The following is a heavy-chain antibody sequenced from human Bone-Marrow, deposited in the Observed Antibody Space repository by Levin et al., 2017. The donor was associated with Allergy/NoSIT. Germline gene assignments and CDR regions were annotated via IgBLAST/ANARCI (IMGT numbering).Heavy chain of an antibody. D-gene: IGHD4-23*01. V-gene: IGHV3-21*01. CDR2: ISNGAFYI. Sequence: GGSLRLSCKGSGFYFSQYTLNWVRQAPGKGLEWVASISNGAFYIHYADSVRGRFTVTRDNDKDLAFLQMNSLTADDTAVYYCARRITTVERGWFDPWGQGTLVTVSS. J-gene: IGHJ5*02. CDR1: GFYFSQYT. CDR3: ARRITTVERGWFDP.